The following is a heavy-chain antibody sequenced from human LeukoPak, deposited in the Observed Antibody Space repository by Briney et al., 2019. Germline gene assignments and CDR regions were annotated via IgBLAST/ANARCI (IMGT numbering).Heavy chain of an antibody. J-gene: IGHJ4*02. Sequence: GRSLRLSCAASGFTFSSYGMHWVRQAPGKGLEWVAGISYDVSNKYYADSVKGRFTISRDNSKNTLFLPMNSLRAEDTAVYYCAKDKGAAAGTIDYWGQGTLVTVSS. CDR2: ISYDVSNK. D-gene: IGHD6-13*01. CDR1: GFTFSSYG. V-gene: IGHV3-30*18. CDR3: AKDKGAAAGTIDY.